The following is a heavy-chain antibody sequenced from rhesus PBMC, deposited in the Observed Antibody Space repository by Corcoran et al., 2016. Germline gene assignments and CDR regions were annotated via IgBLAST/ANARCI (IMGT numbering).Heavy chain of an antibody. CDR2: INGNTWIT. D-gene: IGHD4-23*01. CDR3: ARCDSNRFDY. V-gene: IGHV4-80*01. Sequence: QVQLRESGPGLVKPSETLSLTCAVSGGSFSSYWWSWIPQPPGKGPEWIGEINGNTWITNYNPSLKSRFTISKDASKNQFSLKLSSVTAADTAVYYCARCDSNRFDYWGQGVLVTVSS. CDR1: GGSFSSYW. J-gene: IGHJ4*01.